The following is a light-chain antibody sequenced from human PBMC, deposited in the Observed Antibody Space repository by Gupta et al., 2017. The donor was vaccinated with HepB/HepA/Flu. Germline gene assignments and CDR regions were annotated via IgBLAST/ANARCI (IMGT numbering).Light chain of an antibody. V-gene: IGKV1-33*01. Sequence: DIQMTQSPSSLSASVRDRVTIPCQASQEISNYLNWYQVKPGKAPKLLIYDASNLETGVPSRFRGSGSGTHFTVTISSLQPEDIAAYYCQQYGSLPLTFGGGTKVEIK. CDR3: QQYGSLPLT. CDR1: QEISNY. CDR2: DAS. J-gene: IGKJ4*01.